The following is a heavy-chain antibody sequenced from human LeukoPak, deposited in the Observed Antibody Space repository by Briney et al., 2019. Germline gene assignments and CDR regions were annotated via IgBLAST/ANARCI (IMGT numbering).Heavy chain of an antibody. Sequence: GGSLRLSCAASGFTLSSYWMSWVRQAPGKGLEWVANINQDVSEINYVDSVKGRFTISRDNGKNSLYLQMNSLRAEDTAVYYCARDLLWGQGTLVTVSS. V-gene: IGHV3-7*01. CDR1: GFTLSSYW. CDR3: ARDLL. J-gene: IGHJ4*02. CDR2: INQDVSEI.